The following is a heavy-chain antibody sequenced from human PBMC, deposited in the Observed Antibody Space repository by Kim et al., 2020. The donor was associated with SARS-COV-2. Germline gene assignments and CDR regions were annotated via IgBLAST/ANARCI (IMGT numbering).Heavy chain of an antibody. CDR3: ARGGGSSSWYIGY. D-gene: IGHD6-13*01. J-gene: IGHJ4*02. Sequence: ADSVQGRFTISRDNAKNSLYLQMNSLRAEDTAVYYCARGGGSSSWYIGYWGQGTLVTVSS. V-gene: IGHV3-11*01.